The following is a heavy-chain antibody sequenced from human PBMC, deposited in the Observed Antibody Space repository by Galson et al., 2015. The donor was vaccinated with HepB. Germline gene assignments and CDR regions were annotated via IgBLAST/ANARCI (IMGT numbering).Heavy chain of an antibody. J-gene: IGHJ3*02. Sequence: ETLSLTCTVSGGSISSSSYYWGWIRQPPGKGLEWIGSIYYSGSTYYNPSLKSRFTISVDTSKNQFSLKLSSVTAADTAVYYCARVIGVATKAPDAFDIWGPGTMVTVS. CDR3: ARVIGVATKAPDAFDI. V-gene: IGHV4-39*01. CDR1: GGSISSSSYY. D-gene: IGHD5-12*01. CDR2: IYYSGST.